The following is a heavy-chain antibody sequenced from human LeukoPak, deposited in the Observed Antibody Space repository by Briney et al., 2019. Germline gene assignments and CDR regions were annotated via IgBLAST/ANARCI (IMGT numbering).Heavy chain of an antibody. Sequence: GGSLRLSCAASGFTFSSYAMSWVRQAPGKGLEWVANIKQDGSEKYYVDSVKGRFTISRDNAKNSLYLQMGSLSVEDTAVYYCVRDSPPPTVAENYQYYYGMDDWGQGTTVTVSS. D-gene: IGHD4-11*01. CDR1: GFTFSSYA. V-gene: IGHV3-7*01. J-gene: IGHJ6*02. CDR3: VRDSPPPTVAENYQYYYGMDD. CDR2: IKQDGSEK.